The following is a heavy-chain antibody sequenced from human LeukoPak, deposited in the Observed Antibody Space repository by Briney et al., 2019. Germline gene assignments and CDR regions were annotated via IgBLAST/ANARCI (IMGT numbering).Heavy chain of an antibody. CDR2: IKQDGSEE. Sequence: GGSLRLSCAASGFTFSHYWMTWVRQAPGKGLEWVANIKQDGSEEFYVDSVKGRFTVSRDNAKNSLYLQMNSLRAEDTAVYYCARDRCSRTSCFYAFWGQGTLVTVSS. V-gene: IGHV3-7*01. CDR3: ARDRCSRTSCFYAF. CDR1: GFTFSHYW. J-gene: IGHJ4*02. D-gene: IGHD2-2*01.